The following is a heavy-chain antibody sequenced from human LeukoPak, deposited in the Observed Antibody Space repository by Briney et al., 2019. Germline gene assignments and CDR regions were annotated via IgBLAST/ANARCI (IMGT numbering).Heavy chain of an antibody. J-gene: IGHJ3*02. CDR3: ARGDFGETNTAFDI. V-gene: IGHV1-8*03. Sequence: SVKVSCTTSGYTFTDYDIHWVRQAPGQGLEWMGWINPNSANTNYAQKLQGRVTLTRDTSLSIAYMELSSLTSEDAAVYFCARGDFGETNTAFDIWGQGTLVAVSS. CDR1: GYTFTDYD. CDR2: INPNSANT. D-gene: IGHD4-17*01.